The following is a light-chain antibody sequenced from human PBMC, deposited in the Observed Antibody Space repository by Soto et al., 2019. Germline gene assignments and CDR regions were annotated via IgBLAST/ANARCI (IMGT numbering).Light chain of an antibody. CDR3: QQYNNWPLLT. V-gene: IGKV3-15*01. CDR2: GAS. J-gene: IGKJ4*01. CDR1: QSVRSY. Sequence: EIVMTQSPATLSVSPGERATLSCRASQSVRSYLAWYQQKPGQAPRLLIYGASTRATGIPARFSGSGSGTELTLTISSLQSEDFAVYYCQQYNNWPLLTFGGGTKVEIK.